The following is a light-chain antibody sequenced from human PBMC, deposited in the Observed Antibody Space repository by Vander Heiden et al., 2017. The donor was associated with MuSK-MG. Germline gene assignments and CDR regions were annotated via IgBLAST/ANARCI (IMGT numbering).Light chain of an antibody. CDR2: DVS. V-gene: IGLV2-14*01. CDR1: SSDVGGYNY. Sequence: QSALTQPASVSGSPGQSITITCTGTSSDVGGYNYVSWYQQHPGNAPNLMIYDVSKRPSGVSNRFSVSKSGNTAPLTISGLQAEDEADYYCSSYTSSSTLVFGGGTKLTVL. J-gene: IGLJ2*01. CDR3: SSYTSSSTLV.